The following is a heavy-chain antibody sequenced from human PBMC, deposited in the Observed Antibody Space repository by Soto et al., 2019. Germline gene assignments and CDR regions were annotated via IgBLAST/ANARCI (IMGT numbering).Heavy chain of an antibody. CDR1: GVTFSNYA. J-gene: IGHJ4*02. CDR2: ISGSGDNT. D-gene: IGHD6-13*01. CDR3: ARRAQYTSSWYYFDY. V-gene: IGHV3-23*01. Sequence: EVPLLESGGGLVQPGGSLRLSCAASGVTFSNYAMSWVRQAPGKGLEWVSGISGSGDNTYYADFVEGRFTISRDNSKNTLYLQMNSLRVEDTAVYYCARRAQYTSSWYYFDYWGQGTLVTVSS.